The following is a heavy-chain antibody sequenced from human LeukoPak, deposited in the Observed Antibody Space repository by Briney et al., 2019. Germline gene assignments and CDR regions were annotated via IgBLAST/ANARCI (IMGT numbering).Heavy chain of an antibody. CDR2: INSDGSST. CDR3: ARGSFGAGVGATMDDACDI. Sequence: GGSLRLSCAASGFTFSAFWMHWVRQAPGKRLVWVSRINSDGSSTTYADSVKGRFTVSRDNAKNTLYVQMNSLRAEDTAVYYCARGSFGAGVGATMDDACDIWGQGTMVTVSS. V-gene: IGHV3-74*01. CDR1: GFTFSAFW. D-gene: IGHD1-26*01. J-gene: IGHJ3*02.